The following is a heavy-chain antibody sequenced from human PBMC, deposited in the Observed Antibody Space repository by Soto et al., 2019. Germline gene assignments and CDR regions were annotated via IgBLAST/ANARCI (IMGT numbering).Heavy chain of an antibody. CDR2: VYYSGST. Sequence: SETLSLTCSVSGGSISGYYWSWIRQSPGKGLEWLGYVYYSGSTNYSPSLRSRVSISVDTSKNEFSLRLSSVTAADTAVYSCARSVAVDGSRIDSWGKGTQVTVSS. V-gene: IGHV4-59*01. J-gene: IGHJ4*02. CDR1: GGSISGYY. CDR3: ARSVAVDGSRIDS. D-gene: IGHD3-10*01.